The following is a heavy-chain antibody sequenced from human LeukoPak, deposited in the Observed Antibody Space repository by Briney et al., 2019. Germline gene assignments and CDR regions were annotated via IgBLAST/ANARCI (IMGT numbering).Heavy chain of an antibody. CDR1: GGFNTHYY. Sequence: PSETLSLTCSVSGGFNTHYYWSWIRQPPGKGLEWIGYFYHSGSTNYNPSLKSRVTISVDTSKNQFSLKLSSVTAADTAVYYCARFSSSWYRANWFDPWGQGTLVTVSS. V-gene: IGHV4-59*12. CDR3: ARFSSSWYRANWFDP. CDR2: FYHSGST. D-gene: IGHD6-13*01. J-gene: IGHJ5*02.